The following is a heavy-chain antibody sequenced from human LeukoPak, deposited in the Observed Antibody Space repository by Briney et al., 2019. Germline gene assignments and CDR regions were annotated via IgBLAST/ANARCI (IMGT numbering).Heavy chain of an antibody. Sequence: VASVKVSSKASGYTFTSYAMNRVRQAPGQGLEWMGWINTNTGNPTYAQGFTGRFVFSLDTSVSTAYLQISSLKAEDTAVYYCARPVRGAALFWGQGTLVTVSS. D-gene: IGHD6-6*01. CDR3: ARPVRGAALF. V-gene: IGHV7-4-1*02. CDR2: INTNTGNP. J-gene: IGHJ4*02. CDR1: GYTFTSYA.